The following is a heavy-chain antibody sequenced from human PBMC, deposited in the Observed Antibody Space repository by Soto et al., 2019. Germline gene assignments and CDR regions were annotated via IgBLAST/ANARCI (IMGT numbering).Heavy chain of an antibody. CDR2: ISWNSGSI. D-gene: IGHD6-19*01. Sequence: GGSLRLSCAASGFTFDDYAMHWVRQAPGKGLEWVSGISWNSGSIGYAESVKGRFTICRDNAKNSLYLQMNSLRAEDTALYYCAKGGSSGWYREVYFDYWGQGTLVTVSS. J-gene: IGHJ4*02. CDR1: GFTFDDYA. CDR3: AKGGSSGWYREVYFDY. V-gene: IGHV3-9*01.